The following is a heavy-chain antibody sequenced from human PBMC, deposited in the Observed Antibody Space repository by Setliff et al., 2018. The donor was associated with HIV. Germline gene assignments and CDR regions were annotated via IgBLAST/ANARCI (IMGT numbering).Heavy chain of an antibody. Sequence: LRLSCTASGFTFSDYYMSWIRQSPGKGLEWISYISSSGTTIYYADSVKGRFTISRDNAKNSLYLQMNSLRAEDTAVYYCARVTSEMATFYDAFDIWGQGTMVTVSS. V-gene: IGHV3-11*04. D-gene: IGHD5-12*01. CDR1: GFTFSDYY. CDR3: ARVTSEMATFYDAFDI. J-gene: IGHJ3*02. CDR2: ISSSGTTI.